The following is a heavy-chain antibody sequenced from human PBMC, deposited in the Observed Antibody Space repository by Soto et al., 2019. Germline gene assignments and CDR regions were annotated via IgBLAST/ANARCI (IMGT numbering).Heavy chain of an antibody. J-gene: IGHJ6*02. D-gene: IGHD6-25*01. CDR1: GDSVSSNSAA. Sequence: PSQTLSLTCAISGDSVSSNSAAWIWIRQSPSRGLEWLGRTYYRSKWYNDYAVSVKSRITINPDTSKNQFSLQLNSVTPADTAVYYCARDRCDSSGCFRHNHYYGMNVWGQGTTVTVSS. CDR3: ARDRCDSSGCFRHNHYYGMNV. CDR2: TYYRSKWYN. V-gene: IGHV6-1*01.